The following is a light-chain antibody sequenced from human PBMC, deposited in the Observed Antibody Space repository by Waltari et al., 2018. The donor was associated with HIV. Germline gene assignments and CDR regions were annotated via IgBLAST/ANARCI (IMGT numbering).Light chain of an antibody. CDR3: QESYTNVPYS. CDR2: GAS. CDR1: DNIITY. J-gene: IGKJ2*03. Sequence: DIHLTQFPSSLSASVGDRVTITCQASDNIITYLNWYQQKAGKAPKILIYGASHLQKGVSGRFSGGGSGTDFTLCIAGLRPEDFATYFCQESYTNVPYSFGQGTKIE. V-gene: IGKV1-39*01.